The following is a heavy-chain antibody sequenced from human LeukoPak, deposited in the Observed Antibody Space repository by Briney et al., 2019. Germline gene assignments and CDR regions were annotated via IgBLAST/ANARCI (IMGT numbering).Heavy chain of an antibody. D-gene: IGHD3-22*01. CDR3: ARSAHYYYDSSGRFFDY. J-gene: IGHJ4*02. V-gene: IGHV5-51*01. Sequence: GESLKISCKGTGYSFTSYWIGWVRQMPGKGLEWMGIIYPGDSDTRYSPSFQGQVTISADKSISTAYLQWSSLKASDTAMYYCARSAHYYYDSSGRFFDYWGQGTLVTVSS. CDR1: GYSFTSYW. CDR2: IYPGDSDT.